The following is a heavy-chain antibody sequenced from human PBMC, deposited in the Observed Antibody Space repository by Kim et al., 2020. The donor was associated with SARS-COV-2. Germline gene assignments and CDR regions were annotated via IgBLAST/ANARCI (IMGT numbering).Heavy chain of an antibody. Sequence: ASVKVSCKASGYTFTSYYMHWVRQAPGQGLEWMGIINPSGGSTSYAQKFRGRVTMTRDTSTSTVYMELSSLRSGDTAVYYCARGLGAVQGSVDLWGRGTLVTVSS. CDR2: INPSGGST. D-gene: IGHD3-10*01. CDR1: GYTFTSYY. J-gene: IGHJ2*01. V-gene: IGHV1-46*01. CDR3: ARGLGAVQGSVDL.